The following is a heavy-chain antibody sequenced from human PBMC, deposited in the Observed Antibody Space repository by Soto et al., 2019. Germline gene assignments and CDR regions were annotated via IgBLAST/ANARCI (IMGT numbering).Heavy chain of an antibody. J-gene: IGHJ4*02. Sequence: GASVKVSCKASGGTFSSYAISWVRQAPGQGLEWMGGIIPIFGTANYAQKFQGRVTITADKSTSTAYMELSSLRSEDTAVYYCARVEYSSSPDDYWGQGTLVTVSS. D-gene: IGHD6-6*01. V-gene: IGHV1-69*06. CDR2: IIPIFGTA. CDR1: GGTFSSYA. CDR3: ARVEYSSSPDDY.